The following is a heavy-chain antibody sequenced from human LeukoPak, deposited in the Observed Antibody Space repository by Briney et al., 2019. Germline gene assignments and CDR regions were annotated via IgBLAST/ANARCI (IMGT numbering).Heavy chain of an antibody. CDR3: ARGYFGWFDP. CDR1: GGSFSGYY. Sequence: SETLSLTCAVYGGSFSGYYWSWIRQPPGKGLEWSGEINHSGSNNYNPSLKSRVTISVDTSKNQFSLKLSSVTAADTAVYYCARGYFGWFDPWGQGTLVTVSS. D-gene: IGHD3-9*01. V-gene: IGHV4-34*01. J-gene: IGHJ5*02. CDR2: INHSGSN.